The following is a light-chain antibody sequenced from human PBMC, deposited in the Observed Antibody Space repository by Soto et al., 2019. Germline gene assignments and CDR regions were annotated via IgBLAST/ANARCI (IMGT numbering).Light chain of an antibody. CDR2: GAS. CDR1: QSGSSSQ. J-gene: IGKJ5*01. Sequence: NGLTQYPGTLSLSPGERASLSCRASQSGSSSQLAWYQQKPGQAPRLLMYGASSRATGIPDRLSGSGSGTDFTLTISRLEPEDFAVYYCQQYGSSPITFGQGTRLEIK. V-gene: IGKV3-20*01. CDR3: QQYGSSPIT.